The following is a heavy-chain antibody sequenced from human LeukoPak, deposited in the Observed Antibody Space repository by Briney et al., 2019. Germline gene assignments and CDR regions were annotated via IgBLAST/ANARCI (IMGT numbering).Heavy chain of an antibody. CDR2: INPNSGGT. CDR3: ARDFNTPSLDY. Sequence: ASVKVSCKASGYTFTSYDINWVRQATGQGLEWMGWINPNSGGTNYAQKFQGRVTMTRDTSISTAYMELSRLRSDDTAVYYCARDFNTPSLDYWGQGTLVTVSS. J-gene: IGHJ4*02. V-gene: IGHV1-2*02. D-gene: IGHD2/OR15-2a*01. CDR1: GYTFTSYD.